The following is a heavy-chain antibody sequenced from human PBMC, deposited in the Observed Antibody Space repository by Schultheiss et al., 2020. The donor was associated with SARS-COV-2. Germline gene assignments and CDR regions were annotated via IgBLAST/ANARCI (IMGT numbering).Heavy chain of an antibody. V-gene: IGHV3-23*01. J-gene: IGHJ4*02. CDR1: GFTFSDYY. Sequence: GGSLRLSCAASGFTFSDYYMSWVRQAPGKGLEWVSAISGSGGSTYYADSVKGRFTISRDNSKNTLYLQMNSLKTEDTAVYYCTTDNSAISSSLYFDYWGQGTLVIVSS. CDR3: TTDNSAISSSLYFDY. CDR2: ISGSGGST. D-gene: IGHD6-13*01.